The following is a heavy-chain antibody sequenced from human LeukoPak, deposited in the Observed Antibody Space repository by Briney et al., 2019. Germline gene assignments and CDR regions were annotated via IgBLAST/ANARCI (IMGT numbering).Heavy chain of an antibody. J-gene: IGHJ4*02. D-gene: IGHD4-17*01. CDR1: GGCISSYY. V-gene: IGHV4-59*01. CDR3: ARVVGDYTNEGFFDY. CDR2: IYYSGST. Sequence: SETLSLTCTVSGGCISSYYWSWIRQPPGKGLEWIGYIYYSGSTNYNPSLKSRVTISVDTSKNQFSLKLSSVTAADTAVYYCARVVGDYTNEGFFDYWGQGTLVTVSS.